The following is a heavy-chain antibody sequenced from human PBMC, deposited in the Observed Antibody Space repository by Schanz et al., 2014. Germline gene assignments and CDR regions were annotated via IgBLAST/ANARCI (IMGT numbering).Heavy chain of an antibody. CDR3: AKAPYADYGYFHY. CDR1: GFTVSTNY. J-gene: IGHJ4*02. D-gene: IGHD4-17*01. V-gene: IGHV3-53*01. Sequence: EVQLVESGGGLIHPGGSLRLSCAVSGFTVSTNYMTWVRQAPGKGLECVSVLYTGGSTFYAESVRGRFFISRDSSKNTLFLHMNSLRAEDTAVYYCAKAPYADYGYFHYWGQGTLVPVSS. CDR2: LYTGGST.